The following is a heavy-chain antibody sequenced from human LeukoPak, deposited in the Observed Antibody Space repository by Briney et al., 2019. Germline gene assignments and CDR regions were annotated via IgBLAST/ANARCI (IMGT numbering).Heavy chain of an antibody. J-gene: IGHJ6*02. CDR1: GGSISSSSYY. CDR2: ISYSGST. V-gene: IGHV4-39*01. D-gene: IGHD6-19*01. Sequence: SETLSLTCSVSGGSISSSSYYWGWIRQPPGKGLEWIGTISYSGSTYYSPSLKSRVTISVDTSKNQFSLKLSSVTAADTAVYYCAKESVEVYSNGKYGMDVWGQGTTVTVSS. CDR3: AKESVEVYSNGKYGMDV.